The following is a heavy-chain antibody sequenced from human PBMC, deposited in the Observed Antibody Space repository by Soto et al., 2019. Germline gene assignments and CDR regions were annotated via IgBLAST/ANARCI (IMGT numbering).Heavy chain of an antibody. CDR2: ISSSGTAT. D-gene: IGHD6-6*01. CDR1: GFTFRDYD. V-gene: IGHV3-11*01. CDR3: ARKGPRAARPNH. Sequence: QVQLVESGGGLVRPGGSLRLSCAASGFTFRDYDMSWIRQAPGRGLEWVSCISSSGTATYYADSVKGRFTISRDNAKSSLCVEINSRGVEDSAVYYCARKGPRAARPNHWGQGTLVTVSS. J-gene: IGHJ5*02.